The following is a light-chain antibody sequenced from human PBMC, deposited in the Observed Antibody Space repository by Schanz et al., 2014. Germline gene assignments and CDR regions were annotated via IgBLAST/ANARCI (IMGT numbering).Light chain of an antibody. J-gene: IGLJ3*02. Sequence: QSALTQPASVSGSPGQSITISCTGTSSDVGSYNLVSWYQQHPGKAPKLMIYEDSKRPSGVSNRFSGSKSGNTASLTVSGLQAEDEAEYYCSSNVGSNNFQFGGGTKLTVL. CDR1: SSDVGSYNL. CDR3: SSNVGSNNFQ. CDR2: EDS. V-gene: IGLV2-14*02.